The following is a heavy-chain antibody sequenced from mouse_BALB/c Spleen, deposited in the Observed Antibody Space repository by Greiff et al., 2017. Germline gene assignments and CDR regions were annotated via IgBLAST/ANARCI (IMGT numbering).Heavy chain of an antibody. CDR1: GYSITSDYA. CDR2: ISYSGST. CDR3: ARANYDYDGAWFAY. Sequence: EVKVEESGPGLVKPSQSLSLTCTVTGYSITSDYAWNWIRQFPGNKLEWMGYISYSGSTSYNPSLKSRISITRDTSKNQFFLQLNSVTTEDTATYYCARANYDYDGAWFAYWGQGTLVTVSA. V-gene: IGHV3-2*02. J-gene: IGHJ3*01. D-gene: IGHD2-4*01.